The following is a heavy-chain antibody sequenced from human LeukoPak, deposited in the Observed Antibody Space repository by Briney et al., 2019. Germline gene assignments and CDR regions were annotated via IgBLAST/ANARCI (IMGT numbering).Heavy chain of an antibody. D-gene: IGHD3-22*01. CDR3: ARNRHYYVSTGYYYDYFDY. Sequence: ASVKVSCKASGYTFTSYAMHWVRQAPGQRLEWMGWINAVNGDTKYSQSFQGRVTITRDTSASTAYMELSSLRSEDTAVYYCARNRHYYVSTGYYYDYFDYWGQGTLVTVSS. CDR1: GYTFTSYA. CDR2: INAVNGDT. J-gene: IGHJ4*02. V-gene: IGHV1-3*01.